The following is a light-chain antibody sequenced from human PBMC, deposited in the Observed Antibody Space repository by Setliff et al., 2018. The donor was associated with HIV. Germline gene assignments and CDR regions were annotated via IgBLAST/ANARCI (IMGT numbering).Light chain of an antibody. CDR3: CSYAGSSTLWV. CDR1: SSDVGGYNY. J-gene: IGLJ3*02. Sequence: SALTQPASVSGSPGQSITISCTGTSSDVGGYNYVSWYQEHPGKAPKLMIYEVSKRPSGVSNRFSGSKSGNTATLTISGLQAEDEADYYCCSYAGSSTLWVFGGGTKVTVL. V-gene: IGLV2-23*02. CDR2: EVS.